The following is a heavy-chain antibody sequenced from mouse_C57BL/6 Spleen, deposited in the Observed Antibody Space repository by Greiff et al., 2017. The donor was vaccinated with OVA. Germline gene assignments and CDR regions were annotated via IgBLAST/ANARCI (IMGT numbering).Heavy chain of an antibody. V-gene: IGHV1-52*01. Sequence: QVHVKQPGAELVRPGSSVKLSCKASGYTFTSYWMHWVKQRPIQGLEWIGNIDPSDSETHYNQKFKDKATLTVDKSSSTAYMQLSSLTSEDSAVYYCARLPLYDSRAYWGQGTLVTVSA. CDR3: ARLPLYDSRAY. D-gene: IGHD2-3*01. J-gene: IGHJ3*01. CDR2: IDPSDSET. CDR1: GYTFTSYW.